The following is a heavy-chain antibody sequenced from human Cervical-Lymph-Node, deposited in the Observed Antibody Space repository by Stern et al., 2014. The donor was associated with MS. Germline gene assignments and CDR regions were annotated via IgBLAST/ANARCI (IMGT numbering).Heavy chain of an antibody. Sequence: VQLVESGAEVRRPGASVKVACKASGFTFTSCYMHWVRQAPGQGLEWMGWINANSGGTNSAQKFQGRVTMTRDTSISTVYMDLTGLTSDDTAIYYCARDMSTVTTPYFDYWCQGTLVTVPS. CDR3: ARDMSTVTTPYFDY. CDR2: INANSGGT. J-gene: IGHJ4*02. V-gene: IGHV1-2*02. D-gene: IGHD4-17*01. CDR1: GFTFTSCY.